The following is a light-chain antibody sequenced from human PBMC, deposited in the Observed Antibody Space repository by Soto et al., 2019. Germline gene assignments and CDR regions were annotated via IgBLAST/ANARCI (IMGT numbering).Light chain of an antibody. CDR1: QSVSNW. Sequence: DIQMTQSPSTLSASVGDRVTITCRASQSVSNWLAWYQQKPGKAPELLIYDASSLESGVPSRFSGSGSVTEFTLTISGLQPDDFATYFCQQYHSYSLTFGQGTKVEIK. CDR2: DAS. V-gene: IGKV1-5*01. J-gene: IGKJ1*01. CDR3: QQYHSYSLT.